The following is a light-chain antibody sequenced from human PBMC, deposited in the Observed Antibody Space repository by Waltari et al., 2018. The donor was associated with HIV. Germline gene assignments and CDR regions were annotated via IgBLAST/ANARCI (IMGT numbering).Light chain of an antibody. CDR1: QSIGKY. CDR3: QQSSSSPPT. V-gene: IGKV1-39*01. Sequence: DIQMTQSPSSLSASVGDRVTIICRARQSIGKYLNRYHQKSGTAHELLIYAASSLQSGVPSRFSGSGSGTDFTLTITSVQPEEFATYYCQQSSSSPPTFGQGTKVEI. J-gene: IGKJ2*01. CDR2: AAS.